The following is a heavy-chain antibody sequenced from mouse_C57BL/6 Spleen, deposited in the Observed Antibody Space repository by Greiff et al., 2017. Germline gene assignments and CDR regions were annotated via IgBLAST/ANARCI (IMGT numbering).Heavy chain of an antibody. V-gene: IGHV1-69*01. CDR1: GYTFTSYW. CDR2: IDPSDSYT. CDR3: ARSGGYDYYFDY. J-gene: IGHJ2*01. D-gene: IGHD2-2*01. Sequence: VQLQQPGAELVMPGASVKLSCKASGYTFTSYWMHWVKQRPGPGLEWIGEIDPSDSYTNYNQKFKGQSTLTVDKSSSTAYMQLSSLTSEDSAVYYCARSGGYDYYFDYWGQGTTLTVSS.